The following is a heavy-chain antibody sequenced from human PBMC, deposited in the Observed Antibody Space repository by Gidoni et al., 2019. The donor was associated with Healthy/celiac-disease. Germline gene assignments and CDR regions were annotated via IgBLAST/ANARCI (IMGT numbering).Heavy chain of an antibody. Sequence: EVQLLESGGGLVQPGGSLSLSCADSGFHFISHSMTWVRQAPGKGLELVSAISGSGVSTYYADSVKGRLTIYRDNSKNTLYLQMNSLRAEDTAVYYCAKDDAIAVVEGIYYYYGMDVWGQGTTVTVSS. CDR2: ISGSGVST. D-gene: IGHD6-19*01. J-gene: IGHJ6*02. CDR1: GFHFISHS. V-gene: IGHV3-23*01. CDR3: AKDDAIAVVEGIYYYYGMDV.